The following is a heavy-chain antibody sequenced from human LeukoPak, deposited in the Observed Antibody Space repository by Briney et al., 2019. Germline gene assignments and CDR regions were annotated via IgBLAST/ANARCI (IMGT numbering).Heavy chain of an antibody. Sequence: TSETLSLTCTVSGGSISSYYWSWIRQPAGKGLEWIGRIYTSGSTNYNPSLKSRVTMSVDTSKNQFSLKLSSVTAADTAVYYCARGEDDYGDYALDYWGQGTLDTVSS. D-gene: IGHD4-17*01. J-gene: IGHJ4*02. CDR3: ARGEDDYGDYALDY. CDR2: IYTSGST. V-gene: IGHV4-4*07. CDR1: GGSISSYY.